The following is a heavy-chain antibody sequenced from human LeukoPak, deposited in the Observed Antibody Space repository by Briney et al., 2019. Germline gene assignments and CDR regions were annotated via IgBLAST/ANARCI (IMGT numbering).Heavy chain of an antibody. D-gene: IGHD2-21*01. CDR3: ARDFTPTLSDGDTYNAYDALDI. CDR2: INHNGNVN. Sequence: PGGSLRLSCAASGFTFSSYWMNWARQAPGKGLEWVASINHNGNVNYYVDSVKGRFTISRDNAKNSLYLQMNSLRAEDTAIYFCARDFTPTLSDGDTYNAYDALDIWGQGTMVTVSS. CDR1: GFTFSSYW. J-gene: IGHJ3*02. V-gene: IGHV3-7*03.